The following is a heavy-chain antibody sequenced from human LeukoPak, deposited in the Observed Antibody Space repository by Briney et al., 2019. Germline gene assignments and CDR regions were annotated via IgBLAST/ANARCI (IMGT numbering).Heavy chain of an antibody. V-gene: IGHV3-23*01. Sequence: GGSLRLSCAASGFTFSSYAMSWVRQAPGKGLEWVSAISGSGGSTYYADSVKGRFTISRDNSKNTLYLQMNSLRAEDTAVYYCAKDPLAMYSSGWYDRFVHWGQGTLVTVSS. CDR1: GFTFSSYA. D-gene: IGHD6-19*01. CDR2: ISGSGGST. J-gene: IGHJ5*02. CDR3: AKDPLAMYSSGWYDRFVH.